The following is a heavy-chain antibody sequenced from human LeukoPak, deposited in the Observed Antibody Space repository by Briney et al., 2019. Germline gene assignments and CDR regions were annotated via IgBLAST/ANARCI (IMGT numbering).Heavy chain of an antibody. V-gene: IGHV4-59*08. J-gene: IGHJ5*02. CDR2: IYYSGST. Sequence: PSESLSLTCTVSGGSISSYYLSWIRQPQGKGLEWIGYIYYSGSTNYNPSLKSRVTISVDTSKNQFSLKLSSVTAADTAVYYCARNYSRGYFDPWGQGTLVTVSS. D-gene: IGHD6-25*01. CDR3: ARNYSRGYFDP. CDR1: GGSISSYY.